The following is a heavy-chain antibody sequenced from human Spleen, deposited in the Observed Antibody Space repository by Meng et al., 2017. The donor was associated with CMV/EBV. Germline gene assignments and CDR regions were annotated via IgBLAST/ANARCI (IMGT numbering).Heavy chain of an antibody. CDR2: IKQDGSEK. CDR3: AGGSSGFSFDY. V-gene: IGHV3-7*01. CDR1: GFTFSSYW. Sequence: GESLKISCAASGFTFSSYWMSWVRQAPGKGLEWVANIKQDGSEKYYVDSVKGRFTISRDNAKNSLYLQMNSLRAEDTAVYYCAGGSSGFSFDYWGQGTLVTVSS. J-gene: IGHJ4*02. D-gene: IGHD6-19*01.